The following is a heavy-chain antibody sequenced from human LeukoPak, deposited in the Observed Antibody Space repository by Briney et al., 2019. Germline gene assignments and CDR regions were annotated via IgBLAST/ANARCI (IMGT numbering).Heavy chain of an antibody. CDR3: AKERYYYDSSGRMDV. Sequence: GGSLRLSCAASGFTFDDYAMHWVRQAPGKGLEWVLGISWNSGSIGYADSVKGRFTISRDNAKNSLYLQMNSLRAEDTALYYCAKERYYYDSSGRMDVWGQGTTVTVSS. V-gene: IGHV3-9*01. CDR2: ISWNSGSI. J-gene: IGHJ6*02. CDR1: GFTFDDYA. D-gene: IGHD3-22*01.